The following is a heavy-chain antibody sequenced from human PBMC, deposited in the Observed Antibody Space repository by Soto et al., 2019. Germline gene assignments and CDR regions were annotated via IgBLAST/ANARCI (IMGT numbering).Heavy chain of an antibody. D-gene: IGHD2-2*01. CDR3: ARGRIVVVLAARHNWFDP. J-gene: IGHJ5*02. CDR2: INHSGST. Sequence: SEELCLTWAGYGGDCRGCCWSWHRTPPGEGLEWIGEINHSGSTNYNPSLKSRVTISVDTSKNQFSLKLSSVTAADTAVYYCARGRIVVVLAARHNWFDPWGQGTPVTVSS. CDR1: GGDCRGCC. V-gene: IGHV4-34*01.